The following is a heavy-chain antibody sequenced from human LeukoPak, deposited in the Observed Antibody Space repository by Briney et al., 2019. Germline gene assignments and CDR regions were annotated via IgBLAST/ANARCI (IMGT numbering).Heavy chain of an antibody. CDR2: IYYSGST. CDR1: GGSISSSSCY. J-gene: IGHJ6*02. V-gene: IGHV4-39*01. Sequence: SETLSLTCTVSGGSISSSSCYWGWIRQPPGKGLEWIGSIYYSGSTYYNPSLKSRVTISVDTSKNQFSLKLSSVTAADTAVYYCASPYSYGMDVWGQGTTVTVSS. CDR3: ASPYSYGMDV. D-gene: IGHD2-21*01.